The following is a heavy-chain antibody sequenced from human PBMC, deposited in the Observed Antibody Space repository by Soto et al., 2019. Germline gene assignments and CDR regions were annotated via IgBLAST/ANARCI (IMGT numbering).Heavy chain of an antibody. CDR2: IYHSGST. J-gene: IGHJ2*01. Sequence: QLQLQESGSGLVKPSQTLSLTCAVSGGSISSGGYSWSWIRQPPGKGLEWIGYIYHSGSTYYNPSLKSRVTISVDRSKNQFSLKLSSVTAADTAVYYCARESYGDSGDFWYFDLWGRGTLVTVSS. CDR1: GGSISSGGYS. D-gene: IGHD4-17*01. CDR3: ARESYGDSGDFWYFDL. V-gene: IGHV4-30-2*01.